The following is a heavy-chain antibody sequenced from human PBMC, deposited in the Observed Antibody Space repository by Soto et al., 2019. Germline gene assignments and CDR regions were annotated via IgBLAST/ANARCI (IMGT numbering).Heavy chain of an antibody. CDR1: GFTFSSHA. J-gene: IGHJ4*02. Sequence: QVQLVESGGGAVQPGRFLRLSCAASGFTFSSHAMHWVRQAPGKGLECVAIISYDGSNKYYGDSVRGRLTISRDNSKNTIYLQMNSLRAEDTAVYYCARDQTGITTTGGGRIDYWGQGTLVTVSS. CDR2: ISYDGSNK. V-gene: IGHV3-30-3*01. CDR3: ARDQTGITTTGGGRIDY. D-gene: IGHD6-13*01.